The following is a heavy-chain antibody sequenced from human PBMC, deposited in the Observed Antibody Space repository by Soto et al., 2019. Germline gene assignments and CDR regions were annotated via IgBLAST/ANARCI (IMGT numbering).Heavy chain of an antibody. CDR3: ARGYLGSFDY. D-gene: IGHD7-27*01. CDR1: GFTFSSYA. Sequence: PGGSLRLSCAASGFTFSSYAVHWVRQPTGKGLEWVSVIGSAGDTYYPGSVKGRFTISRENAKNSLYLQMNSLRAEGTAVYYCARGYLGSFDYWGQGTLVTVSS. V-gene: IGHV3-13*01. CDR2: IGSAGDT. J-gene: IGHJ4*02.